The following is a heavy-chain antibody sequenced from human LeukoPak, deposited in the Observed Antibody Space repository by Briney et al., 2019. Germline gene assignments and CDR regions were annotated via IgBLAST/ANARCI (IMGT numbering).Heavy chain of an antibody. D-gene: IGHD6-13*01. CDR2: INPNSGGT. V-gene: IGHV1-2*02. J-gene: IGHJ4*02. Sequence: ASVKVSCKASGYTFTGYYMHWVRQAPGQGLEWMGWINPNSGGTNYAQKFQGRVTMTRDTSISTAYMELSSLRSEDTAVYYCAGAAEQQLVNSPYFDYWGQGTLVTVSS. CDR3: AGAAEQQLVNSPYFDY. CDR1: GYTFTGYY.